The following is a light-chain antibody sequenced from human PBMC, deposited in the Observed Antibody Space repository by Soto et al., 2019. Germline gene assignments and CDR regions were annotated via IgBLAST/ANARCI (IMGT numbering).Light chain of an antibody. Sequence: DIVMTQSPDSLSVSLGERATIKCRSSQSVLHRSNGNNYIAWYQQKPGQPPKLLIYWSSTRDSGVPDRFIGSGSGTDFTLTVSSLQAEDVAVYYCQQRSNWPSLTFGGGTKVEIK. CDR1: QSVLHRSNGNNY. CDR2: WSS. J-gene: IGKJ4*01. CDR3: QQRSNWPSLT. V-gene: IGKV4-1*01.